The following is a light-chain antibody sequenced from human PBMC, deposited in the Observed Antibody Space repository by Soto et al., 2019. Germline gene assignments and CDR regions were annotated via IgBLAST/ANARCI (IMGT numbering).Light chain of an antibody. CDR2: DVS. V-gene: IGLV2-14*03. Sequence: QSALTQPASVSGSPGQSITISCTGTSSDVGGPNYVSWYQQHPGKAPKLMIYDVSNRPSGVSNRFSGSKSGNTAFLTISGLQAEDEADYYCGSYSSSSTLYVFGTGTKVTVL. J-gene: IGLJ1*01. CDR3: GSYSSSSTLYV. CDR1: SSDVGGPNY.